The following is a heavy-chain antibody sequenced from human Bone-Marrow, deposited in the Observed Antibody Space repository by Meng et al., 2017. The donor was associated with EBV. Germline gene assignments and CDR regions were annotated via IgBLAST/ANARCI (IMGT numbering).Heavy chain of an antibody. Sequence: VRLDTSGVWVKMRGSVWKVDCTASGYTFSGYYRHWVRQSPGQGLEWMGRINPNSGGTNYAQKFQGRVTMGRDTSISTAYMELSRLRSDDTALYYCARDLTNDYFDYWGQGTLVTVSS. D-gene: IGHD3-3*01. J-gene: IGHJ4*02. CDR1: GYTFSGYY. V-gene: IGHV1-2*06. CDR3: ARDLTNDYFDY. CDR2: INPNSGGT.